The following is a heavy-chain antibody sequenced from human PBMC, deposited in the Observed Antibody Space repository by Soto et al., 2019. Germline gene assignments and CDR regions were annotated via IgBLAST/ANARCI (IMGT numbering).Heavy chain of an antibody. CDR2: VSGSGGSS. CDR1: VCAPSNYA. D-gene: IGHD3-10*01. Sequence: GASLTHAAAASVCAPSNYAMSLLLQAPGMRLEWVSTVSGSGGSSFYADSVKGRFTVSRDNSRNTLFLQMSSLRADDTAVYYCAKKMVSYGSGSEIDYWGLGTLVTVSS. V-gene: IGHV3-23*01. J-gene: IGHJ4*02. CDR3: AKKMVSYGSGSEIDY.